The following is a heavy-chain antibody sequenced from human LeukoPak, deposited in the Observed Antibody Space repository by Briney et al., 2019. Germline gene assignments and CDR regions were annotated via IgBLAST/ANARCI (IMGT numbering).Heavy chain of an antibody. CDR2: IYHSGST. CDR1: GFTFSSYW. D-gene: IGHD3-10*01. J-gene: IGHJ4*02. CDR3: ARDHLTYGSGSNLDY. Sequence: KPGGSLRLSCAASGFTFSSYWMSWVRQPPGKGLEWIGEIYHSGSTNCNPSLKSRVTISVDKSKNQFSLKLSSVTAADTAVYYCARDHLTYGSGSNLDYWGQGTLVTVSS. V-gene: IGHV4-4*02.